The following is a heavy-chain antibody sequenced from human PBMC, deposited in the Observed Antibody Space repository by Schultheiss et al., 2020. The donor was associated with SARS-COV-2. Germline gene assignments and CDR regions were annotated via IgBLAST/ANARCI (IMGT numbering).Heavy chain of an antibody. V-gene: IGHV3-23*01. CDR1: GFTVSSNY. D-gene: IGHD3-22*01. CDR3: AKDSRTMIVVVSIDY. J-gene: IGHJ4*02. Sequence: GGSLRLSCAASGFTVSSNYMSWVRQAPGKGLEWVSAISGSGGSTYYADSVKGRFTISRDNSKNTLYLQMNSLRAEDTAVYYCAKDSRTMIVVVSIDYWGQGTLVTVSS. CDR2: ISGSGGST.